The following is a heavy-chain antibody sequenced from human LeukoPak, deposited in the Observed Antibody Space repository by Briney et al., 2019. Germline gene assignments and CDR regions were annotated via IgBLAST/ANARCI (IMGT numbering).Heavy chain of an antibody. D-gene: IGHD3-22*01. CDR2: IRGSGGST. CDR3: AAGKGPFYYDSSGYLGY. J-gene: IGHJ4*02. CDR1: GFTFSSYA. V-gene: IGHV3-23*01. Sequence: GGSLRLSCAASGFTFSSYAMSWVRQAPGKGLEWVSAIRGSGGSTYYADSVKGRFTISRDNSKNTLYLQMNSLRAEDTAVYYCAAGKGPFYYDSSGYLGYWGQGTLVTVSS.